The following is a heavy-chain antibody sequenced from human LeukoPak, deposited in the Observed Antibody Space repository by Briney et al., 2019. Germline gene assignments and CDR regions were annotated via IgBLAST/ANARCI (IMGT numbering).Heavy chain of an antibody. D-gene: IGHD1-26*01. CDR3: AREVGATFFDY. V-gene: IGHV4-34*09. CDR2: INHSGGT. Sequence: SETLSLTCAVYGGSFSGYYWNWIRQPPGKGLEWIGEINHSGGTNYNPSLKSRVTISVDTSKNQFSLKLSSVTAADTAVYYCAREVGATFFDYWGQGTLVTVSS. J-gene: IGHJ4*02. CDR1: GGSFSGYY.